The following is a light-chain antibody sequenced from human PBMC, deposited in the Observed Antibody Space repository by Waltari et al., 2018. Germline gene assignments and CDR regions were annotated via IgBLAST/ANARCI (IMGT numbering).Light chain of an antibody. Sequence: QSALTQPPSVSGSPGQSVTISCTGTSSDCGRLNRASCYQQPPGTAPNLIIYEVTYRPSGVPDRFSGSRSGNTASLTISGLQAEDEADYYCSSFTNSNTWVFGGGTKLTVL. CDR2: EVT. CDR1: SSDCGRLNR. V-gene: IGLV2-18*02. CDR3: SSFTNSNTWV. J-gene: IGLJ3*02.